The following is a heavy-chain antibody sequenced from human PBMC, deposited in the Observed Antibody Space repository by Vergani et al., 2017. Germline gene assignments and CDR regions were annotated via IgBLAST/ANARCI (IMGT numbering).Heavy chain of an antibody. CDR2: IWYDGSNK. Sequence: QVQLVESGGGVVQPGRSLRLSCAASGFTFSSYGMHWVRQAPGKGLEWVAVIWYDGSNKYYADSVKGRFTISRDNSKNTLYLQMNSLRAEDTAVYYCARDPVAVALNDYWGQGTLVTVSS. CDR3: ARDPVAVALNDY. D-gene: IGHD6-19*01. J-gene: IGHJ4*02. V-gene: IGHV3-33*01. CDR1: GFTFSSYG.